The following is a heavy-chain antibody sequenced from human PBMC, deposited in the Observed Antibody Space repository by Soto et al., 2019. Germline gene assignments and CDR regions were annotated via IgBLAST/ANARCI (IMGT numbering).Heavy chain of an antibody. J-gene: IGHJ4*02. Sequence: QVQLVQSGAEVKKPGSSVKVSCKASGGTFSSYAISWVRQAPGHGLEWMGGIIPIFGTANYAQKFQGRVTITADESTGTAYMELSSLRYEDTAVYYCARGDSYDDSLSLWYWGQGTLVTVSS. V-gene: IGHV1-69*01. D-gene: IGHD3-22*01. CDR3: ARGDSYDDSLSLWY. CDR2: IIPIFGTA. CDR1: GGTFSSYA.